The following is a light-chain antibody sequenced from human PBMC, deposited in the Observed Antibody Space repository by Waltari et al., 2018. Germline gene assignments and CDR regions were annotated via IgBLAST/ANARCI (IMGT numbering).Light chain of an antibody. V-gene: IGLV2-14*03. Sequence: QSALTQTASVSGSPGQSITISCLSASGDFGSSTSFFWSQQHPGRAPNLLTSDVSDRSSGISNRFSASKSGNTASLAISNLQADDEADYYCSSSTGYSLVFGGGTKLTVL. CDR3: SSSTGYSLV. CDR1: SGDFGSSTS. CDR2: DVS. J-gene: IGLJ2*01.